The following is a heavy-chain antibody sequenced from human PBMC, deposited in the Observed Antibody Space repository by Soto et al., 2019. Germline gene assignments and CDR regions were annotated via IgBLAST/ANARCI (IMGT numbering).Heavy chain of an antibody. D-gene: IGHD6-19*01. CDR3: AKGGRQWLVTSDFNY. J-gene: IGHJ4*02. CDR1: GFTFSDYA. V-gene: IGHV3-30*18. Sequence: VQLVESGGGVVQPGRSLRLSCAASGFTFSDYAMHWVRPAPGKGLEWVAVVSHDGRNTHYADSVKGRFTISRDSSKNTVSLEMTSRRAEDTAVYYCAKGGRQWLVTSDFNYWGQGALVPVSS. CDR2: VSHDGRNT.